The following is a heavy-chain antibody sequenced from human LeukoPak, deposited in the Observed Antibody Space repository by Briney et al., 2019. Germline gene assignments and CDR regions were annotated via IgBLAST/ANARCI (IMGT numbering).Heavy chain of an antibody. CDR1: GGAFSSYA. CDR2: IIPIFGTA. CDR3: ARSDNDAFDI. J-gene: IGHJ3*02. V-gene: IGHV1-69*05. D-gene: IGHD2-21*01. Sequence: SVKVSCKASGGAFSSYAISWVRQAPGQGLEWMGRIIPIFGTANYAQKFQGRVTITTDESTSTAYMELSSLRSEDTAVYYCARSDNDAFDIWGQGTMVTVSS.